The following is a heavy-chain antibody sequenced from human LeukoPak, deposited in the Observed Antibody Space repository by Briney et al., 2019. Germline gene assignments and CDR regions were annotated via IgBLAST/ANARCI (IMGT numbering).Heavy chain of an antibody. CDR2: ISGSGGST. Sequence: PGGSLRLSCAASGFTFSSYAMSWVRQAPGKGLEWVSAISGSGGSTYYADSVKGRFTISRDNSKNTLYLQMNSLRAEDTAVYYCAKEVDWELPTGGYYFDYWGQGTLVTVSS. CDR1: GFTFSSYA. D-gene: IGHD1-26*01. J-gene: IGHJ4*02. CDR3: AKEVDWELPTGGYYFDY. V-gene: IGHV3-23*01.